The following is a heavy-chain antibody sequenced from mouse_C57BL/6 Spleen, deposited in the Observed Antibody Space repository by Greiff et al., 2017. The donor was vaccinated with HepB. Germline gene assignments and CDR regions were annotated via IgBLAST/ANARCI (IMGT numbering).Heavy chain of an antibody. D-gene: IGHD2-10*01. J-gene: IGHJ3*01. V-gene: IGHV1-4*01. CDR1: GYTFTSYT. Sequence: VKLQESGAELARPGASVKMSCKASGYTFTSYTMHWVKQRPGQGLEWIGYINPSSGYTKYNQKFKDKATLTADKSSSTAYMQLSSLTSEDSAVYYCARGAYYGNYLFAYWGQGTLVTVSA. CDR3: ARGAYYGNYLFAY. CDR2: INPSSGYT.